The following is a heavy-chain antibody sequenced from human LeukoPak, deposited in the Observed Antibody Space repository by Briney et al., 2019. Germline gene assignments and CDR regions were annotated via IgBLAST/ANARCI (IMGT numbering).Heavy chain of an antibody. D-gene: IGHD3-16*01. CDR1: GFTFSDYY. CDR2: ISSSGSTV. J-gene: IGHJ6*02. Sequence: PGGSLRLSCAASGFTFSDYYMSWIRQAPGKGLEWVSYISSSGSTVYYADSVKGRFTISRDNAKNSLYLQMNSLRAEDTAVYYCAKEDYDYVWGSQSGMDVWGQGTTVTVSS. V-gene: IGHV3-11*01. CDR3: AKEDYDYVWGSQSGMDV.